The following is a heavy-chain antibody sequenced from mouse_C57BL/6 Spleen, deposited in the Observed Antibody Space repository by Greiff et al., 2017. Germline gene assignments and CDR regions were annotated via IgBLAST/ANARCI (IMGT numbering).Heavy chain of an antibody. Sequence: QVQLQQPGAELVMPGASVKLSCKASGYTFTSYWMHWVKQRPGQGLEWIGEIDPSDSYTNYNQKFKGKSTLTVDKSSSTAYMQLSSLTSEDSAVYYCARANSGFAYWGQGTLVTVSA. D-gene: IGHD4-1*01. CDR1: GYTFTSYW. V-gene: IGHV1-69*01. CDR3: ARANSGFAY. J-gene: IGHJ3*01. CDR2: IDPSDSYT.